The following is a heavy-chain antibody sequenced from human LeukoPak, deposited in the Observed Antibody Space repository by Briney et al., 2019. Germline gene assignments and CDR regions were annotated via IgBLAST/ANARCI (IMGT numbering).Heavy chain of an antibody. CDR1: GFTFSTYA. CDR3: ARAAAGTGFDY. CDR2: IGTAGDT. V-gene: IGHV3-13*04. Sequence: PGGSLRLSCAASGFTFSTYALHWVRQATGKGLEWVSAIGTAGDTYYPGSVKGRFTISRENAKNSLYLQMNSLRAGDTAVYYCARAAAGTGFDYWGQGTLVTVSS. D-gene: IGHD6-13*01. J-gene: IGHJ4*02.